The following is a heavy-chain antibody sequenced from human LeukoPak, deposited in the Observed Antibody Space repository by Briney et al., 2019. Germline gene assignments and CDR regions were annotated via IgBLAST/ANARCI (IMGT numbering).Heavy chain of an antibody. CDR3: ARGPWFDP. J-gene: IGHJ5*02. CDR2: ISSSSSYI. V-gene: IGHV3-21*01. CDR1: ESPSISFT. Sequence: PGGSLRLSLPASESPSISFTLNWVGQAPGKGLEWVSSISSSSSYIYYADSVKGRFTISRDNAKNSLYLQMNSLRAEDTAVYYCARGPWFDPWGQGTLVTVSS.